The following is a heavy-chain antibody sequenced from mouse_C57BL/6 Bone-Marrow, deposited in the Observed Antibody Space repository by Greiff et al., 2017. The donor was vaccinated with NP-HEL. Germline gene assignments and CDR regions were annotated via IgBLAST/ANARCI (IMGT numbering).Heavy chain of an antibody. CDR1: GFTFSDYG. V-gene: IGHV5-15*04. D-gene: IGHD2-1*01. CDR3: ARRSPIYWGAMDY. Sequence: DVKLQESGGGLVQPGGSLKLSCAASGFTFSDYGMAWVRQAPRKGPEWVAFISNLAYSIYYADTVTGRFTISSKNAKNTLYLEMSSLRSEDTAMYYCARRSPIYWGAMDYWGQGTSVTVSS. J-gene: IGHJ4*01. CDR2: ISNLAYSI.